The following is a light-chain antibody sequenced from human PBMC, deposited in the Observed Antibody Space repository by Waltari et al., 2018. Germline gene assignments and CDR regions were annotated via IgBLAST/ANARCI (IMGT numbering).Light chain of an antibody. J-gene: IGKJ1*01. CDR3: QQYNTYPWT. V-gene: IGKV1-5*03. CDR1: QGVSSW. Sequence: DIQVTQSPSTLSASVGDRVTITCRASQGVSSWLAWYKQKPGKAPKLLIYKASSLDSGVPSRFSGSGSGTEFTLTISSLQPDDFATYYCQQYNTYPWTFGQGTKVGIK. CDR2: KAS.